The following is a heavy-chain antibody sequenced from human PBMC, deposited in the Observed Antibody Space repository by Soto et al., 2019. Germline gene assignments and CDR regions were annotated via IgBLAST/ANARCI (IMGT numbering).Heavy chain of an antibody. J-gene: IGHJ5*02. D-gene: IGHD3-22*01. CDR3: ARDRYYDSSGYYQTWGFDP. V-gene: IGHV4-31*03. Sequence: SETLSLTCTVSGGSISSGGYYWSWIRQHPGKGLEWIGYIYYSGSTYYNPSLKSRVTISVDTSKNQFSLKLSSVTAADTAVYYCARDRYYDSSGYYQTWGFDPWGQGTLVTVSS. CDR1: GGSISSGGYY. CDR2: IYYSGST.